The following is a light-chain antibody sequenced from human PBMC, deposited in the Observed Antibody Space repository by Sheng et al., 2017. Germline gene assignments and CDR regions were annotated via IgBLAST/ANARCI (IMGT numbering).Light chain of an antibody. V-gene: IGLV2-14*01. CDR1: SSDVGGYNY. Sequence: QSALTQPASVSGSPGQSITISCTGTSSDVGGYNYVSWYQQHPGKAPKLMIYDVSNRPSGVSNRFSGSKSGNTASLTISGLQAEDEADYYCCSYAGSGTGVFGTGTEVTVL. J-gene: IGLJ1*01. CDR2: DVS. CDR3: CSYAGSGTGV.